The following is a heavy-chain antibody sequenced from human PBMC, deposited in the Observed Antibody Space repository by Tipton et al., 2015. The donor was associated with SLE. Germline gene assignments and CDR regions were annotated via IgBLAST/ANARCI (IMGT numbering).Heavy chain of an antibody. D-gene: IGHD5-24*01. V-gene: IGHV1-46*03. CDR2: INPSGGST. CDR1: GGTFSSYA. CDR3: ARSDVEMATIALDY. J-gene: IGHJ4*02. Sequence: QSGAEVKKPGSSVKVSCKASGGTFSSYAISWVRQAPGQGLEWMGIINPSGGSTSYAQKFQGRVTMTRDTSTSTVYMELSSLRSEDTAVYYCARSDVEMATIALDYWGQGTLVTVSS.